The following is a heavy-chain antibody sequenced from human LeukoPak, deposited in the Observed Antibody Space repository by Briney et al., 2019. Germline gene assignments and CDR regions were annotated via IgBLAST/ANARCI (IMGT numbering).Heavy chain of an antibody. J-gene: IGHJ2*01. D-gene: IGHD2-2*02. CDR2: ISGSGGST. CDR1: GGSFSGYY. V-gene: IGHV3-23*01. CDR3: AKGGGIVVVPAAINWYFDL. Sequence: PSETLSLTCAVYGGSFSGYYWSWIRQPPGKGLEWVSAISGSGGSTYYADSVKGRFTISRDNSKNTLYLQMNSLRAEDTAVYYCAKGGGIVVVPAAINWYFDLWGRGTLVTVSS.